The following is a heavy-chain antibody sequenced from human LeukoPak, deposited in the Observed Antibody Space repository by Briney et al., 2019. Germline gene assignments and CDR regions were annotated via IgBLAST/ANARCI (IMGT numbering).Heavy chain of an antibody. Sequence: GGSLRLSCAAYGFTFSSYAMSWVRQAPGKGLEWVSAISGNVGATYYVDSVKGRFTISRDNSKNTLYLQMNSLRAEDTAIYYCASISAAGPFDYWGQGTLVTVSS. J-gene: IGHJ4*02. CDR1: GFTFSSYA. V-gene: IGHV3-23*01. CDR2: ISGNVGAT. CDR3: ASISAAGPFDY. D-gene: IGHD6-13*01.